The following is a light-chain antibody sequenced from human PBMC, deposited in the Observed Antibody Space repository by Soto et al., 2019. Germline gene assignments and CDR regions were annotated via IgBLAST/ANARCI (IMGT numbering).Light chain of an antibody. V-gene: IGLV2-8*01. Sequence: QSVLTQPPSASGSPGQSVTISCTGTSSDVGGYNYVSWYQQHPGKAPKLMIYEVSKRPSGVPDRFSGSKSGNTASLTVSGLQAEDVADYYCSSYAGSNILGVFGGGTKVTVL. J-gene: IGLJ2*01. CDR2: EVS. CDR3: SSYAGSNILGV. CDR1: SSDVGGYNY.